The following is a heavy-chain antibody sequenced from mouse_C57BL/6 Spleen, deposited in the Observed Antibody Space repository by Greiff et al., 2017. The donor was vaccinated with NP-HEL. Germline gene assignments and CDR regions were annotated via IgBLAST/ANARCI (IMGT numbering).Heavy chain of an antibody. J-gene: IGHJ4*01. CDR2: IDPETGGT. V-gene: IGHV1-15*01. D-gene: IGHD2-5*01. CDR1: GYTFTDYE. Sequence: VQLQQSGAELVRPGASVTLSCKASGYTFTDYEMHWVKQTPVHGLEWIGAIDPETGGTAYNQRFKGKAILTADKSSSTAYMELRSLTSEDSAVYYCTRLPYYSNYDAMDYWGQGTSVTVSS. CDR3: TRLPYYSNYDAMDY.